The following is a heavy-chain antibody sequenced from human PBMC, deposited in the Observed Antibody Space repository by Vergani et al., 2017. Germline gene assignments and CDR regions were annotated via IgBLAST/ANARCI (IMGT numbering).Heavy chain of an antibody. CDR2: TWYDGNNK. Sequence: QVQLVESGGGVVQPGRSLRLSCAASGFTFNQYGMHWVRQAPGKGLEWVAVTWYDGNNKQYADSVKGRFTISRDNSKRTMYLQMNSLRDADTGVYYCARDLRLLYNRFDPWGQGTLVTVSS. CDR3: ARDLRLLYNRFDP. V-gene: IGHV3-33*01. CDR1: GFTFNQYG. J-gene: IGHJ5*02. D-gene: IGHD1-14*01.